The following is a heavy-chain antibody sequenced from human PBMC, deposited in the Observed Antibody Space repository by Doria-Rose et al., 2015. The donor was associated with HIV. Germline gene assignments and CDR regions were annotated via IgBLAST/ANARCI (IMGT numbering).Heavy chain of an antibody. CDR3: ARVLSGTYDY. CDR2: IFYTRST. J-gene: IGHJ4*02. CDR1: GDSISHYY. D-gene: IGHD1-26*01. Sequence: QVQLQESGPGLVKPSETLSLTCSVSGDSISHYYWSWIRQPPGKGLEYIGDIFYTRSTNYSTSLKSRVSMSIDTSKNKFSLRLSSVTAADTAVYYCARVLSGTYDYWGQGTLVTVSS. V-gene: IGHV4-59*01.